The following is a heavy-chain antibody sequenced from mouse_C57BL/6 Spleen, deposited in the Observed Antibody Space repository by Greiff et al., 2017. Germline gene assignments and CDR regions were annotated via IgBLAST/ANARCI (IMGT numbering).Heavy chain of an antibody. CDR2: IDPSDSYT. CDR1: GYTFTSYW. D-gene: IGHD1-1*01. V-gene: IGHV1-69*01. Sequence: VQLQQSGAELVMPGASVKLSCKASGYTFTSYWMHWVKQRPGQGLEWIGEIDPSDSYTNYNQKFKGKSTLTVDKSSSTAYMQLSSLTSEDSAVYYCASAYYYGSSYADYYAMDYWGQGTSVTVSS. CDR3: ASAYYYGSSYADYYAMDY. J-gene: IGHJ4*01.